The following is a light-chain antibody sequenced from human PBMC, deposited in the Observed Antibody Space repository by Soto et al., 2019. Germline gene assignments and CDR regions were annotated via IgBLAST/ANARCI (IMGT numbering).Light chain of an antibody. V-gene: IGKV3-20*01. Sequence: EIVLTQSPGTLSLSPGERATLSCRASQSVSRSYLAWYQQKPCQAPRLLIYGASSRATGIPDRFSGSGSGTDFTLTISRLEPEDFAVYYCQQYGSSPGTFGQGTKVEIK. CDR1: QSVSRSY. CDR3: QQYGSSPGT. J-gene: IGKJ1*01. CDR2: GAS.